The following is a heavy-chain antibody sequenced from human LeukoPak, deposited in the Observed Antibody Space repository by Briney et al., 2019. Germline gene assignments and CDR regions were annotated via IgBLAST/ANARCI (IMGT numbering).Heavy chain of an antibody. V-gene: IGHV3-13*01. J-gene: IGHJ3*02. Sequence: PGGSLRLSCAASGFTFSSYDMHWVRQATGKGLEWVSAIGTAGDTYYPGSVKGRFTISRENAKNSLYLQMNSLRAEDTAVYYCARDGELGSPADAFDIWGQGTMVTVSS. D-gene: IGHD1-26*01. CDR2: IGTAGDT. CDR3: ARDGELGSPADAFDI. CDR1: GFTFSSYD.